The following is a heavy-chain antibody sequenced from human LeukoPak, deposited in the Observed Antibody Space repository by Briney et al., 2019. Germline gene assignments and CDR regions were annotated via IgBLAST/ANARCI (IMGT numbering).Heavy chain of an antibody. V-gene: IGHV4-59*08. CDR1: DGSMGTYY. CDR2: IYYSGST. J-gene: IGHJ4*01. D-gene: IGHD2-2*01. CDR3: ARGRLGRQHASFFDS. Sequence: SETLSLTCSVSDGSMGTYYWGWIRQPPGKRLEWIGYIYYSGSTTYNPSLKSRVTVSVDTSKNQFSLKLTSMTAADTAVYYCARGRLGRQHASFFDSWGHGALVTVSS.